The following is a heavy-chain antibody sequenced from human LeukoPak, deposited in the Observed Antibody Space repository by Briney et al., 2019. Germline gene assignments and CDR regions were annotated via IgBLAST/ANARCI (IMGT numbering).Heavy chain of an antibody. J-gene: IGHJ5*02. CDR1: GGSISSYY. CDR3: ARELVDIVVVPAATNWFDP. CDR2: IYTNGST. V-gene: IGHV4-4*07. D-gene: IGHD2-2*03. Sequence: SETLSLTCTVSGGSISSYYWSWIRQPAGKGLEWIGRIYTNGSTNYNPSLKSRVTMSVGTSKNQFSLKLSSVTAADTAVYYCARELVDIVVVPAATNWFDPWGQGTLVTVSS.